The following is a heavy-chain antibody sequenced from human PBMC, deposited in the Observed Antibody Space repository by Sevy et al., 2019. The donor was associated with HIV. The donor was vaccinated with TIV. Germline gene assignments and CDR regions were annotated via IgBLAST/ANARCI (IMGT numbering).Heavy chain of an antibody. D-gene: IGHD5-12*01. Sequence: SETLSLTCTVSGGSISAYYWSWIRQPPGKPLEYIGYIYYTGSTNYNPSLKSRVTISVDTSKNQFSLKLNSVTAADTPVYFCARAPPVRSGDDSLNWFDPWGQGTLVTVSS. CDR2: IYYTGST. J-gene: IGHJ5*02. V-gene: IGHV4-59*01. CDR1: GGSISAYY. CDR3: ARAPPVRSGDDSLNWFDP.